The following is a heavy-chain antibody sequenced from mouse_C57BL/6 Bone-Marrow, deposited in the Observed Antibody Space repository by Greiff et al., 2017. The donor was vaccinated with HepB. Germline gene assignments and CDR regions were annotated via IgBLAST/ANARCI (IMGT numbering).Heavy chain of an antibody. J-gene: IGHJ2*01. V-gene: IGHV1-64*01. CDR2: IHPNSGST. CDR1: GYTFTSYW. Sequence: QVQLQQPGAELVKPGASVKVSCKASGYTFTSYWMHWVKQRPGQGLEWIGMIHPNSGSTNYNEKFKSKATLTVDKSSSTAYMQLSSLTSEDSAVYYCARRRFYYFDYWGQGTTLTVSS. CDR3: ARRRFYYFDY.